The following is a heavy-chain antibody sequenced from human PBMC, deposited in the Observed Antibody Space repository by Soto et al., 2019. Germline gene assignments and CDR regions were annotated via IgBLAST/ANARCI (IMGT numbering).Heavy chain of an antibody. CDR2: ISYDGTYK. D-gene: IGHD5-12*01. CDR1: GFTFNNFA. V-gene: IGHV3-30*14. CDR3: ANEVDVAFSSLQYGMDV. J-gene: IGHJ6*02. Sequence: GGSLRLSCAASGFTFNNFAMHWVRQAPGKGLEWVAFISYDGTYKYYADSVRGRFTVYRDNSKGTLFLQMNSLKFEDTAVYVCANEVDVAFSSLQYGMDVWGQGTAVTVSS.